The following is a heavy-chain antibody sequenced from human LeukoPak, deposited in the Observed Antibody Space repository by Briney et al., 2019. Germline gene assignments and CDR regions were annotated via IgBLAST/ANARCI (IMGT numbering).Heavy chain of an antibody. J-gene: IGHJ6*04. CDR2: INHSGST. V-gene: IGHV4-34*01. D-gene: IGHD2-2*01. Sequence: PSETLSLTRAVYGGSFSGYYWSWIRQPPGKGLEWIGEINHSGSTNYNPSLKSRVTISVDTSKNQFSLKLSSVTAADTAVYYCARSPHVVVPADMAYYGMDVWGKGTTVTVSS. CDR3: ARSPHVVVPADMAYYGMDV. CDR1: GGSFSGYY.